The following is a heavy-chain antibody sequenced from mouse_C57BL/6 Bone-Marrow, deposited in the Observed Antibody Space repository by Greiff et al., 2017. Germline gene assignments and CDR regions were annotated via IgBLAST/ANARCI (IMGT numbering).Heavy chain of an antibody. CDR2: IYPRDGST. D-gene: IGHD1-1*01. V-gene: IGHV1-85*01. J-gene: IGHJ4*01. CDR3: ARFCSTYDMDY. CDR1: GYTFTSYD. Sequence: VQRVESGPELVKPGASVKLSCKASGYTFTSYDINWVQQTPGQGLEWIGWIYPRDGSTKYNEKFKGKATLTVDTSSSTAYTELHSLTSEDSAVYFCARFCSTYDMDYWGQGTSVTVSA.